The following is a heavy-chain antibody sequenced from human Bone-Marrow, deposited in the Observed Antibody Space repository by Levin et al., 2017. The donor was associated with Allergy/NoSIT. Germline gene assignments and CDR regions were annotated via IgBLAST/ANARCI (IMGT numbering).Heavy chain of an antibody. CDR1: GGSFSGYY. J-gene: IGHJ6*02. Sequence: PSETLSLTCAVYGGSFSGYYWSWIRQPPGKGLEWIGEINHSESTNYNPSLKSRVTISVDMAKNQFSLKLNSVTAADTAVYYCARAEWGTYYYGVDVWGQGTTVTVSS. V-gene: IGHV4-34*01. D-gene: IGHD1-26*01. CDR3: ARAEWGTYYYGVDV. CDR2: INHSEST.